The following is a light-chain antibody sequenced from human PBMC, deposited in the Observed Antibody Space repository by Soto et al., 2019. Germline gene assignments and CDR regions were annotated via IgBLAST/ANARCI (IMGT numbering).Light chain of an antibody. V-gene: IGKV3-20*01. Sequence: IVLPQSPRPLSLSPGERSTFSCRASQSVSSNYLAWYQQKPGQAPRLLIYGAFKRATGIPDRFSGSGSGTDFTLTISRMEPEDFAVYCCQQYGSSPRTFGQGTKVDIK. CDR1: QSVSSNY. J-gene: IGKJ1*01. CDR2: GAF. CDR3: QQYGSSPRT.